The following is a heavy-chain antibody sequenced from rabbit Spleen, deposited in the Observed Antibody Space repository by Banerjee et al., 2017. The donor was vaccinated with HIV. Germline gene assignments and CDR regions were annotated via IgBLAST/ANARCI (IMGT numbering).Heavy chain of an antibody. J-gene: IGHJ4*01. CDR3: ARDGTGGSYFAL. Sequence: QSLEESGGDLVKPGVSLTLTCTASGFSLSSYYMNWVRQAPGKGPEWIGYIDPLFGITYYANWVNGRFSISRENAQNTVFLQMTSLTAADTATYFCARDGTGGSYFALWGQGTLVTVS. D-gene: IGHD8-1*01. CDR1: GFSLSSYY. V-gene: IGHV1S40*01. CDR2: IDPLFGIT.